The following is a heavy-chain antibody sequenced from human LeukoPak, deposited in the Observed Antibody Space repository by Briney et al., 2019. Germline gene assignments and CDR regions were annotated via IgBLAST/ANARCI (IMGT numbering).Heavy chain of an antibody. Sequence: SETLSLTCTVSGGSISSYYWSWMRQPAGKGLEWIGRIYTSGSTNYNASLKSRVSMSVDTSKNQFSLKLSAVTAADTAVFYCARQNSGSYREFDYWGQGTLVTVSS. J-gene: IGHJ4*02. CDR2: IYTSGST. CDR1: GGSISSYY. D-gene: IGHD1-26*01. V-gene: IGHV4-4*07. CDR3: ARQNSGSYREFDY.